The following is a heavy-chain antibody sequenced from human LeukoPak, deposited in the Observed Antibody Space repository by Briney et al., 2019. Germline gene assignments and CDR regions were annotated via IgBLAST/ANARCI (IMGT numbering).Heavy chain of an antibody. CDR3: ARHPSRGTDGYAFDY. CDR2: IYYSGST. D-gene: IGHD5-24*01. Sequence: SETLPLTCSVSGDSISNYYWSWIRQPPGKGLEWVAYIYYSGSTNYNPSLKSRVTISVDTSKNQFSLELRSVTAADTAVYYCARHPSRGTDGYAFDYWGQGTLVTVSS. CDR1: GDSISNYY. V-gene: IGHV4-59*08. J-gene: IGHJ4*02.